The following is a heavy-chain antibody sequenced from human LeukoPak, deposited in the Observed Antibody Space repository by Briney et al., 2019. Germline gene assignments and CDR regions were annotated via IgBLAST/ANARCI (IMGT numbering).Heavy chain of an antibody. CDR1: GFTFSNYG. CDR2: VSYEGKSQ. CDR3: AKEGTAQISTWYDY. Sequence: PGGSLRLSCATSGFTFSNYGMHWVRQAPGKGLEWVAVVSYEGKSQYYADSVRGRFTISRDNSKNTLYLQMNSLRGEAAAVYYCAKEGTAQISTWYDYWGQGTLVTVSS. V-gene: IGHV3-30*18. D-gene: IGHD6-13*01. J-gene: IGHJ4*02.